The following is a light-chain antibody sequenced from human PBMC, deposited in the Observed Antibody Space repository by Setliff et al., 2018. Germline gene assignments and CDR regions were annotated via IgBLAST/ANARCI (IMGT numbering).Light chain of an antibody. CDR1: SSNIGSSY. CDR3: ATWDFSLRGVV. V-gene: IGLV1-51*01. Sequence: QSVLTQPPSVSAAPRQKVTISRSGSSSNIGSSYVSWYQQVPGTAPKLLIYDNNKRPSGIPDRFSGSKSGASGTLGITGLQTGDEAEYYCATWDFSLRGVVFGGGTKVTVL. J-gene: IGLJ2*01. CDR2: DNN.